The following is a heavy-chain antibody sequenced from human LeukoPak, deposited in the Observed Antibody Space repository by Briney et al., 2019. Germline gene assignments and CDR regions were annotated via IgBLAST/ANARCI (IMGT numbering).Heavy chain of an antibody. V-gene: IGHV4-59*08. CDR1: GGSISSYY. D-gene: IGHD2-2*01. CDR2: IYYSGST. CDR3: ARRTTVYYYGMDV. Sequence: PSETLSLTCTVSGGSISSYYWSWIRQPPGKGLEWIGYIYYSGSTNYNPSLKSRVTISVDTSKNQFSLKLSSVTAADTAVYYCARRTTVYYYGMDVWGQGTTVTVSS. J-gene: IGHJ6*02.